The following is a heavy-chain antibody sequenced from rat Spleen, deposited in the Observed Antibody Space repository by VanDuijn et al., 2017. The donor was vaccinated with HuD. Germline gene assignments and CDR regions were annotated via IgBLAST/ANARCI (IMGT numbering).Heavy chain of an antibody. D-gene: IGHD1-2*01. V-gene: IGHV5-25*01. CDR1: GFSFTDYN. CDR2: ISTGGGYT. J-gene: IGHJ4*01. CDR3: AKDMNYYSTYPFYVMGD. Sequence: EVQLVESGGGLVQPGRSLKLSCVASGFSFTDYNMAWVRQAPTKDLQWVTSISTGGGYTYYRDSVKGRFTISRDNAKNTLYLQMDSLRSEDTATYYCAKDMNYYSTYPFYVMGDWGQGASVTVSS.